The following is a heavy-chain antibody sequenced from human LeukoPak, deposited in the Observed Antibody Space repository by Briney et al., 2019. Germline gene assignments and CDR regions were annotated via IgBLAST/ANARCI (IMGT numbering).Heavy chain of an antibody. CDR2: INPNSGGT. V-gene: IGHV1-2*02. CDR3: ARDSGGYYYVY. Sequence: ASVKVSCKASGYTFTGYFLHWVRQAPGQGLEWMGWINPNSGGTNYAQKFQGRVTMTRDTSISTAYMELSRLRSDDTAVYYCARDSGGYYYVYWGQGTLVTVSS. J-gene: IGHJ4*02. D-gene: IGHD3-22*01. CDR1: GYTFTGYF.